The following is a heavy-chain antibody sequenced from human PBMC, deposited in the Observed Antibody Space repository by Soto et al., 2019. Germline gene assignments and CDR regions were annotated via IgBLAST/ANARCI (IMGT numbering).Heavy chain of an antibody. Sequence: PGESLKISCQGSGYSFTSYWISWVRQMPGKGLEWMGRIDPSDSYTNYSPSFQGHVTISADKSISTAYLQWSSLKASDTAMYYCASFNSYYYGSGSRTSSMDVWGQGTTVTVSS. J-gene: IGHJ6*02. CDR1: GYSFTSYW. CDR2: IDPSDSYT. V-gene: IGHV5-10-1*01. D-gene: IGHD3-10*01. CDR3: ASFNSYYYGSGSRTSSMDV.